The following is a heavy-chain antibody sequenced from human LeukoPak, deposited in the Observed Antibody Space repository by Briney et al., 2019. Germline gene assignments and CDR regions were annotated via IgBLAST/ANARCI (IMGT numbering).Heavy chain of an antibody. CDR2: ITDSGSGT. V-gene: IGHV3-23*01. D-gene: IGHD4/OR15-4a*01. CDR1: GFTFSTYG. CDR3: AKTRAVGIPYWHFDL. J-gene: IGHJ2*01. Sequence: GGSLRLSCVASGFTFSTYGMSWVRQAPGKGLEWLSSITDSGSGTYYADSVKGRFTISRDNSKKTVYLQMNGLSVEDTAVYYCAKTRAVGIPYWHFDLWGRGTLVTVSS.